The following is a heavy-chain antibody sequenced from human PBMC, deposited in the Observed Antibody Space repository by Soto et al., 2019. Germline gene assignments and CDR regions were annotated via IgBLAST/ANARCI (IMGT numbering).Heavy chain of an antibody. CDR3: ARDRSYDILAGYYTAPFDY. CDR2: INPSGGST. Sequence: ASVKVSCKASGYTFTSYYMHWVRQAPGQGLEWMGIINPSGGSTSYAQKFQGRVTMTRDTSTSTVYMELSSLRSEDTAVYYCARDRSYDILAGYYTAPFDYWGQGTLVTVSS. D-gene: IGHD3-9*01. J-gene: IGHJ4*02. V-gene: IGHV1-46*03. CDR1: GYTFTSYY.